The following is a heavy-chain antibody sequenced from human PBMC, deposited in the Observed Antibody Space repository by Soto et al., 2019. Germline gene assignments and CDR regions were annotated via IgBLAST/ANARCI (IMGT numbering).Heavy chain of an antibody. D-gene: IGHD2-15*01. CDR1: GFTFSSYA. CDR2: ISGSGCST. J-gene: IGHJ3*02. Sequence: GGSLRLSCAASGFTFSSYAMSRVRQAPGKGLEWVSAISGSGCSTYYADSVKGRFTISRDNSKNTLYLQMNSLRAEDTAVYYCATKKRGYCSGGSCYGAFDIWGQGSMVTVSS. V-gene: IGHV3-23*01. CDR3: ATKKRGYCSGGSCYGAFDI.